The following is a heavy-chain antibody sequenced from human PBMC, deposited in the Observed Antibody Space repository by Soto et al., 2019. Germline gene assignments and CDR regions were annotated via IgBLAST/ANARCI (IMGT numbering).Heavy chain of an antibody. Sequence: QVQLQESGPGLVKPSETLSLTCTVSGGSISSYYWSWIRQPPGKGLEWIGYIYYSGSTNYNPSLKSRVTQSVDTSKNQFSLKLSSVTAADTAVYYCARHPSYDFWSGFNYYYMDVWGKGTTVTVSS. V-gene: IGHV4-59*08. CDR1: GGSISSYY. D-gene: IGHD3-3*01. CDR3: ARHPSYDFWSGFNYYYMDV. CDR2: IYYSGST. J-gene: IGHJ6*03.